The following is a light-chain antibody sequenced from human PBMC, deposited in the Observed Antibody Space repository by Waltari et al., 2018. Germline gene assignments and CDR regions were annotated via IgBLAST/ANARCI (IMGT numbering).Light chain of an antibody. J-gene: IGLJ2*01. CDR1: NSDFGTYNY. Sequence: QSALTQPPSASGSPGQSVTISCTGTNSDFGTYNYVSWFQQHPGRAPKLLLYDVNKPPSGVRDRFSCFKSNNRASLTVSGLQADDEAVYHCSSYAGSNTLVFGGGTKLTVL. CDR2: DVN. V-gene: IGLV2-8*01. CDR3: SSYAGSNTLV.